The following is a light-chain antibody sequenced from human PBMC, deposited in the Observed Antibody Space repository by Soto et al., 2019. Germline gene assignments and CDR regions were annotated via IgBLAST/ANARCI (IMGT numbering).Light chain of an antibody. J-gene: IGKJ4*01. CDR2: GAS. CDR3: QQYGSSSLT. Sequence: EIVMTQSPATLSVSPGERATLSCRASQSISSYLAWYQQKPGQAPRLLIYGASTRATDIPARFSGGGSGTEFTLTINSLEPEDFAVYYCQQYGSSSLTFGGGTKVEIK. CDR1: QSISSY. V-gene: IGKV3-15*01.